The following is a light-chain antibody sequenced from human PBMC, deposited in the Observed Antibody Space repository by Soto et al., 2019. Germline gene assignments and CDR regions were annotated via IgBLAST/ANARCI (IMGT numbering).Light chain of an antibody. CDR1: QTLSKY. CDR2: DAS. V-gene: IGKV3-11*01. CDR3: QQRSNWPLS. J-gene: IGKJ4*01. Sequence: EIVLTQSPSTLSLSPGEKATVSCRASQTLSKYLLWYQQKPGQAPRLLIYDASNRATGIPDRFRGSGSGTDFTLTISSLEPEDVAVYYCQQRSNWPLSFGGGTKLEIK.